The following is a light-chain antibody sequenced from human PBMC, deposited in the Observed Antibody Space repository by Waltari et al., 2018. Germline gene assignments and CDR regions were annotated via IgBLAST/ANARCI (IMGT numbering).Light chain of an antibody. J-gene: IGLJ2*01. CDR3: QSYDGSSVV. CDR1: SDSIASFY. V-gene: IGLV6-57*04. Sequence: NFMLTQPHSMSESPGKTVIISCTRSSDSIASFYVQWFQQRPGSAPTTVIFEDNQRPSAVPVRFSGSIDSSSNSASLTISGLKPEDEADYYCQSYDGSSVVFGGGTKLTVL. CDR2: EDN.